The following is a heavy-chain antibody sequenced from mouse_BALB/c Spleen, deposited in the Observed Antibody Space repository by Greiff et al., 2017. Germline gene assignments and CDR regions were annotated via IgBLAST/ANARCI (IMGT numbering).Heavy chain of an antibody. CDR2: IYPGDGDT. CDR3: AREDYYGSSSYFDY. V-gene: IGHV1-80*01. J-gene: IGHJ2*01. Sequence: VQVVESGAELVRPGSSVKISCKASGYAFSSYWMNWVKQRPGQGLEWIGQIYPGDGDTNYNGKFKGKATLTADKSSSTAYMQLSSLTSEDSAVYFCAREDYYGSSSYFDYWGQGTTLTVSS. D-gene: IGHD1-1*01. CDR1: GYAFSSYW.